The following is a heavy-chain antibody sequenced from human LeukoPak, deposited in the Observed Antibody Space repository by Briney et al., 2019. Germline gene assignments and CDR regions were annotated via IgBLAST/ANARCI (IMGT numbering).Heavy chain of an antibody. V-gene: IGHV3-48*01. CDR2: ISSSSSTI. D-gene: IGHD4-11*01. J-gene: IGHJ6*03. Sequence: PGGSLRLSCAASGFTFSSYSMNWVRQAPGKGLEWVSYISSSSSTIYYADSVKGRFTISRDNSKNTLYLQMNSLRAEDTAVYYCARVHSNHGYYYYYMDVWGKGTTVTVSS. CDR1: GFTFSSYS. CDR3: ARVHSNHGYYYYYMDV.